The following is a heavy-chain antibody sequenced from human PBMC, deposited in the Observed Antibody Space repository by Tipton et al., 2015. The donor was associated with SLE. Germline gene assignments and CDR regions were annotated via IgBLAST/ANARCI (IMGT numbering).Heavy chain of an antibody. CDR3: ARVNMHQWSTNYFDY. Sequence: QSGAEVKKPGSSVKVSCRASGDTFSTYAINWLRQAPGQGLEWVGGILPLSGTTNYAQRFRGRLTITADESTTTAYLALSSLTSEDTAVYYCARVNMHQWSTNYFDYWGQGTLVTVSS. CDR1: GDTFSTYA. CDR2: ILPLSGTT. V-gene: IGHV1-69*01. J-gene: IGHJ4*02. D-gene: IGHD2-8*01.